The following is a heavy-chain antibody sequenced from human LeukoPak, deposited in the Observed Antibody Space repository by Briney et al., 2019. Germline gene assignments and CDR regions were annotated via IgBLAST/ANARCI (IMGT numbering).Heavy chain of an antibody. D-gene: IGHD6-13*01. V-gene: IGHV3-23*01. J-gene: IGHJ4*02. CDR2: ISGSGGST. CDR3: ARYIAAAGRFDY. Sequence: GGSLRLSCAASGFTFSSYAMSWVRQAPGKGLEWVSAISGSGGSTYYADSVKGRFTISRDNSKNTLYLQMNSLRAEDTAVCCCARYIAAAGRFDYWGQGTLVTVSS. CDR1: GFTFSSYA.